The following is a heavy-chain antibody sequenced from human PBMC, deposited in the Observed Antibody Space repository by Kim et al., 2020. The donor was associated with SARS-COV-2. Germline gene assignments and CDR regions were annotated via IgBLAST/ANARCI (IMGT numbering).Heavy chain of an antibody. CDR1: GGSIRSGDYY. Sequence: LSLTCTVSGGSIRSGDYYWNWIRQPPGKGLEWIGYIFYSGSTDYNPSLKSRLSISVDTAKNQFSLKLSSVTATDTALYYCARGGSGSSFSYFDYWGQGTLVTVSS. CDR2: IFYSGST. V-gene: IGHV4-30-4*01. CDR3: ARGGSGSSFSYFDY. J-gene: IGHJ4*02. D-gene: IGHD1-26*01.